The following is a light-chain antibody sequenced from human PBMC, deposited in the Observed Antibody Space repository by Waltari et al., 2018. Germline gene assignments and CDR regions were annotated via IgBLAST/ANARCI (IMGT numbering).Light chain of an antibody. CDR1: KLGDKY. CDR2: QDD. Sequence: SYELTQPPSVSVSPGQTASIPCSGHKLGDKYASWYQHKPGQSPVLVIYQDDRRPSGVPGRFSGSSSGNTATLTISGTQAMDEADFYCQAWGSSTEVVFGGGTKLTVL. J-gene: IGLJ3*02. CDR3: QAWGSSTEVV. V-gene: IGLV3-1*01.